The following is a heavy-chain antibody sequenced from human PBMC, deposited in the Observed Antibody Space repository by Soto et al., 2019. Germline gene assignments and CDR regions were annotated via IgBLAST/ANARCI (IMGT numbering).Heavy chain of an antibody. CDR2: IIPIIGII. CDR3: ASGGSSNWFDP. Sequence: ASVKVSCKASGYTFTSYGISWVRQAPGQGLEWMGRIIPIIGIINYAQKFQGRVTISADKFTGTAYMELTSVTAADTAVYYCASGGSSNWFDPWGQGTLVTVSS. CDR1: GYTFTSYG. V-gene: IGHV1-69*04. J-gene: IGHJ5*02. D-gene: IGHD1-26*01.